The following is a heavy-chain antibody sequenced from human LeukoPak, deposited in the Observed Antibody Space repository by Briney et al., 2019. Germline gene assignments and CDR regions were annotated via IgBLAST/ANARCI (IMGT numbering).Heavy chain of an antibody. CDR3: AKSRIAVASNRALDI. Sequence: GGSLRLSCAASGFTFDDYAMHWVRQAPGKGLEWVSGISWNSGSIGYADSVKGRFTISRDNAKNSLYLQMNSLRAEDTALYYCAKSRIAVASNRALDIWGQGTMVTVSS. V-gene: IGHV3-9*01. J-gene: IGHJ3*02. D-gene: IGHD6-19*01. CDR2: ISWNSGSI. CDR1: GFTFDDYA.